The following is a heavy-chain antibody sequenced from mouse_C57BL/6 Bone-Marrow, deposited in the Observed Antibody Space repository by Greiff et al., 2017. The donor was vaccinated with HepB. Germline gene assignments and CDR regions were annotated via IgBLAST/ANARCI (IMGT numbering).Heavy chain of an antibody. CDR3: ASFSYSPFAY. D-gene: IGHD2-10*01. J-gene: IGHJ3*01. CDR1: GFSLTSYG. Sequence: VKLMESGPGLVAPSQSLSITCTVSGFSLTSYGVDWVRQSPGKGLEWLGVIWGVGSTNYNSALKSRLSISKDNSKSQVFLKMNSLQTDDTAMYYCASFSYSPFAYWGQGTLVTVSA. V-gene: IGHV2-6*01. CDR2: IWGVGST.